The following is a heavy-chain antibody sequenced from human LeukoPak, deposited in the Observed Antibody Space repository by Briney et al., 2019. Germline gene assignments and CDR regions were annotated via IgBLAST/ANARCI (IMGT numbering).Heavy chain of an antibody. D-gene: IGHD7-27*01. CDR1: GGTFSSYA. CDR3: ATPGEGYFDY. J-gene: IGHJ4*02. Sequence: ASVKVSCKASGGTFSSYAISWVRQAPGQGLEWMGGIIPIFGTANYAQKFQGRVTITADESTSTAYMELSSLRSEDTAVYYCATPGEGYFDYWGQGTLVTVSS. CDR2: IIPIFGTA. V-gene: IGHV1-69*13.